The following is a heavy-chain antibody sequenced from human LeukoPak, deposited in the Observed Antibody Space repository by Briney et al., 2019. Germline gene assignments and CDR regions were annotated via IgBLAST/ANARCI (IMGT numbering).Heavy chain of an antibody. CDR1: GFTVSSNY. Sequence: GGSLRLSCAAFGFTVSSNYMRWVRQAPGKGLEWVSVIYSGGTTYYADSVKGRFTISRDNSKNTLYLQMNSLRAEDTAVYYCAREYGDYVYYWGQGTLVTVSS. V-gene: IGHV3-66*01. J-gene: IGHJ4*02. D-gene: IGHD4-17*01. CDR2: IYSGGTT. CDR3: AREYGDYVYY.